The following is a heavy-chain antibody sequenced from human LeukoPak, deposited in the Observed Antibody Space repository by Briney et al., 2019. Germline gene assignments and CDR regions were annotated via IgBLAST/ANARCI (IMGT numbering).Heavy chain of an antibody. V-gene: IGHV3-23*01. CDR2: ISGSGGST. J-gene: IGHJ4*02. Sequence: GGSLRLSCAASGFTFSSYGMSWVRQAPGKGLEWVSAISGSGGSTYYADSVKGRFTISRDNSKNTLYLQMNSLRAEDTAVYYCAKAPGLDYYDSSGAFDYWGQGTLVTVSS. D-gene: IGHD3-22*01. CDR1: GFTFSSYG. CDR3: AKAPGLDYYDSSGAFDY.